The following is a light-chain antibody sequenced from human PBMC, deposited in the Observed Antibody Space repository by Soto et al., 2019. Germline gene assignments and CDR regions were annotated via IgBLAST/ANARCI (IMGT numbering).Light chain of an antibody. CDR3: QQANSFPRT. CDR1: QAVSTW. V-gene: IGKV1-12*01. Sequence: IQMTQSPCFVSASVGDRVTITCRASQAVSTWLAWYQQKPGDAPKLLIYAASTLQSGVPSRFSGSGSGTDFTLTIRSLQPEDFATYYCQQANSFPRTLGGGTKVDIK. J-gene: IGKJ4*01. CDR2: AAS.